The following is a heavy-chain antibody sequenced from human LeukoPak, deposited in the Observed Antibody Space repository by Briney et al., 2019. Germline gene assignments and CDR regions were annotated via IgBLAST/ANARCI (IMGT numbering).Heavy chain of an antibody. CDR1: GYTFTTYG. J-gene: IGHJ4*02. V-gene: IGHV1-18*01. D-gene: IGHD6-13*01. Sequence: ASVKVSFKASGYTFTTYGISWVRQPPGQGLGWMGWISAYNGNTNYAQKLQGRLTMTTDTSTSTAYMELRSQRSDDTAVYFCARDGALSSSWYVDYWGQGTLVTVSS. CDR3: ARDGALSSSWYVDY. CDR2: ISAYNGNT.